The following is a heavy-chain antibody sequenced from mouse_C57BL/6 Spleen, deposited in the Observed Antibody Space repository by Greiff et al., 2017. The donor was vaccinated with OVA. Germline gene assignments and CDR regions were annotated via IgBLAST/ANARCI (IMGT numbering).Heavy chain of an antibody. V-gene: IGHV1-53*01. CDR2: INPSNGGT. CDR3: ARRDGYFHIDY. CDR1: GYTFTSYW. D-gene: IGHD2-3*01. Sequence: QVQLKQPGTELVKPGASVKLSCKASGYTFTSYWMHWVKQRPGQGLEWIGNINPSNGGTNYTEKFKSKATLTVDKSSSTAYMQLSSRTTEDDAVDYYARRDGYFHIDYWGQGTTLTVSA. J-gene: IGHJ2*01.